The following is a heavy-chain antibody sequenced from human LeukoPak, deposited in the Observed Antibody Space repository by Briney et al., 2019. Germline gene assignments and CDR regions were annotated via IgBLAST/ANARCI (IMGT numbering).Heavy chain of an antibody. CDR2: IIPILGIA. Sequence: GSSVKVSCKASGGTFSSYAISWVRQAPGQGLEWMGRIIPILGIANYAQKFQGRVTITADKSTSTAYMELSSLRSEDTAVYYCARAGGYCSGGSCYQSAFDIWGQGTMVTVSS. CDR1: GGTFSSYA. V-gene: IGHV1-69*04. J-gene: IGHJ3*02. D-gene: IGHD2-15*01. CDR3: ARAGGYCSGGSCYQSAFDI.